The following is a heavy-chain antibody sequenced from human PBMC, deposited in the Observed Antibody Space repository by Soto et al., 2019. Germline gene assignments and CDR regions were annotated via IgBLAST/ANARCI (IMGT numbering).Heavy chain of an antibody. V-gene: IGHV3-30-3*01. Sequence: QVHLAESGGGVVQPGRSLRLSCAASELTFSTFAVHWVRQAPGKGLEWVAVISKDGSNIYYADSVKGRFTISRDNSKKTLYLQMRGLRAEDTAVYYCARQNQPQAGDYYYYGMDVWDQGTTVTVSS. CDR2: ISKDGSNI. D-gene: IGHD2-2*01. CDR3: ARQNQPQAGDYYYYGMDV. J-gene: IGHJ6*02. CDR1: ELTFSTFA.